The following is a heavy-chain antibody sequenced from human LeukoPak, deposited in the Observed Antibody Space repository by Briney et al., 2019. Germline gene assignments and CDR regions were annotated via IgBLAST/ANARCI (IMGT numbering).Heavy chain of an antibody. CDR1: GFTFSSYA. Sequence: PGGSLILSCAASGFTFSSYAMHWVRQAPGKGLEWVAVISYDGSNKYYADSVKGRFTISRDNSKNTLYMQMNSLRAEDTAVYYCANGGTRGYFDYWGQGTLVTVSS. V-gene: IGHV3-30-3*01. CDR2: ISYDGSNK. D-gene: IGHD2-8*01. CDR3: ANGGTRGYFDY. J-gene: IGHJ4*02.